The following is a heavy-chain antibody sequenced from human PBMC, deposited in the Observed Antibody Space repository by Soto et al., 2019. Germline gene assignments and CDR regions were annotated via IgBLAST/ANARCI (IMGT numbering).Heavy chain of an antibody. D-gene: IGHD1-26*01. V-gene: IGHV4-59*01. Sequence: QVQLQESGPGLVKPSETLSLTCAVSGASFETYYWSWIRQPPGKGLEWIGYIFYSGHLKYNPSLKSRLTISVDPSKNHISLLLTSVTAAATAVYYCAREGGGYRFDYWGQGTLVTVSS. CDR1: GASFETYY. CDR2: IFYSGHL. J-gene: IGHJ4*02. CDR3: AREGGGYRFDY.